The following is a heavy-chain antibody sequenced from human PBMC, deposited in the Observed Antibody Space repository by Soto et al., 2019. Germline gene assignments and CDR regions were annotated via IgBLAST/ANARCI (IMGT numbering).Heavy chain of an antibody. Sequence: SETLSLTCAVYGGSFSGYYWSWIRQPPGKGLEWIGEINHSGSTNYNPSLKSRVTISVDTSKNQFSLKLSSVTAADTAVYYCARRHANTNTIFGVVSTPGYYYYMDVWRKGTTVTVSS. J-gene: IGHJ6*03. CDR3: ARRHANTNTIFGVVSTPGYYYYMDV. D-gene: IGHD3-3*01. CDR1: GGSFSGYY. CDR2: INHSGST. V-gene: IGHV4-34*01.